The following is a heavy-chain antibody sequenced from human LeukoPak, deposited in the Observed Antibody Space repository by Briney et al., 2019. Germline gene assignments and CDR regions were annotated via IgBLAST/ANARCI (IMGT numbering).Heavy chain of an antibody. Sequence: GGSLRLSCAASAFTFSGYDMNWVRQAPGKGLEWVSYISSSSSTIYYADSVKGRFTISRDNAKNSLYLQMNSLRAEDTAVYYCANNRASLDYWGQGTLVTVSS. V-gene: IGHV3-48*04. D-gene: IGHD2/OR15-2a*01. CDR1: AFTFSGYD. CDR2: ISSSSSTI. J-gene: IGHJ4*02. CDR3: ANNRASLDY.